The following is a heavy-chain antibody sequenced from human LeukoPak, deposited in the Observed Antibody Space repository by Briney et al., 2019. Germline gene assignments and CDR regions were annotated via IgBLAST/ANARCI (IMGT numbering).Heavy chain of an antibody. CDR1: GGSISSYY. J-gene: IGHJ4*02. CDR2: IYYSGST. CDR3: ARAGGGSGSYYFDY. V-gene: IGHV4-59*01. D-gene: IGHD6-19*01. Sequence: SETLSLTCTVSGGSISSYYWSWIRQPPGKGLEWIGYIYYSGSTHYNPSLKSRVTISVDTSKNQFSLKLSSVTAADTAVYYCARAGGGSGSYYFDYWGQGTLVTVSS.